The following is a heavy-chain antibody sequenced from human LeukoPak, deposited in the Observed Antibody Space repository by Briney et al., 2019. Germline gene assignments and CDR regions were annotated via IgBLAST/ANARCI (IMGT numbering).Heavy chain of an antibody. J-gene: IGHJ4*02. Sequence: KPSETLSLTCAVYGGSFSGYYWSWIRQPPGKGLEWIGEINHSGSTNYNPSLKSRVTISVDTSKNQFSLKLSSVTAADTAVYYCARGKRGKGLKTYYYDSSGYCHIDYWGQGTLVTVSS. V-gene: IGHV4-34*01. CDR3: ARGKRGKGLKTYYYDSSGYCHIDY. CDR1: GGSFSGYY. D-gene: IGHD3-22*01. CDR2: INHSGST.